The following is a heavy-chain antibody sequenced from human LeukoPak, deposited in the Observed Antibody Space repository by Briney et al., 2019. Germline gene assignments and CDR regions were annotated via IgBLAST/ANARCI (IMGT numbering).Heavy chain of an antibody. Sequence: PSETLSLTCTVSGGSISSSSYYWGWIRQPPGKGLEWIGSIYYSGSTYYNPSLKSRVTISVDTSKNQFSLKLSSVTAADTAVCYCARELRYYDSSSYFDYWGQGTLVTVSS. V-gene: IGHV4-39*07. CDR1: GGSISSSSYY. D-gene: IGHD3-22*01. CDR3: ARELRYYDSSSYFDY. CDR2: IYYSGST. J-gene: IGHJ4*02.